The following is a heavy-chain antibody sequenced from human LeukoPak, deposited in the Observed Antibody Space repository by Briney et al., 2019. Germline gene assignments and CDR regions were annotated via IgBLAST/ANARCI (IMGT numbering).Heavy chain of an antibody. D-gene: IGHD3-3*01. CDR1: GFTFSYYW. J-gene: IGHJ5*02. CDR3: ARDAYDDASES. V-gene: IGHV3-7*01. Sequence: PGGSLRLSRAASGFTFSYYWMTWVRQAPGKGLEWVANLRPDGRDKYYADSVKGRFTISRDNAKNSLYLQMNGLRADDTAIYYCARDAYDDASESWGQGTLVTVSS. CDR2: LRPDGRDK.